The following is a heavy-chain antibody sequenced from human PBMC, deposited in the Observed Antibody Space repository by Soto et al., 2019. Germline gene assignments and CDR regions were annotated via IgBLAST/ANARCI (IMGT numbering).Heavy chain of an antibody. V-gene: IGHV3-13*01. D-gene: IGHD2-2*01. CDR1: GFTFSSYD. CDR3: ARATPYCSSTSCYSWFDP. CDR2: IGTAGDT. J-gene: IGHJ5*02. Sequence: GGSLRLSCAASGFTFSSYDMHWVRQATGKGLEWVSAIGTAGDTYYPGSVKGRFTISRENAKNSLYLQMNSLRAGDTAVYYCARATPYCSSTSCYSWFDPWGQGTLVTVSS.